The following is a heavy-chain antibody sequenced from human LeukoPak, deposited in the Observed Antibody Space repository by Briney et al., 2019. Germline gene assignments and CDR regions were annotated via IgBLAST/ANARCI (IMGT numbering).Heavy chain of an antibody. CDR3: ARDDFTGPFDY. CDR1: GVSISRGGYS. V-gene: IGHV4-30-4*07. D-gene: IGHD1-1*01. CDR2: IYHSGST. J-gene: IGHJ4*02. Sequence: SETLSLTCAVSGVSISRGGYSWSWIRQPPGKGLEWIGYIYHSGSTNYNPSLKSRLTISVDTSKNQFSLKLSSVTAADTAVYYCARDDFTGPFDYWGQGTLVTVSS.